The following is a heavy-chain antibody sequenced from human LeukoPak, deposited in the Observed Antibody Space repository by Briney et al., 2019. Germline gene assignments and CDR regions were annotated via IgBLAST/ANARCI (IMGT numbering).Heavy chain of an antibody. J-gene: IGHJ4*02. Sequence: SETLSLTCAVYGESFSGYYWNWIRQPPGKGLEWIGEINDSGSTNYNPSLKSRLTMSVDTSKNQFSLKLSSVTAADTAVYYCARGSRFWLGNFFRQPLFIDSWGQGNLATVSS. V-gene: IGHV4-34*01. CDR2: INDSGST. CDR3: ARGSRFWLGNFFRQPLFIDS. CDR1: GESFSGYY. D-gene: IGHD6-19*01.